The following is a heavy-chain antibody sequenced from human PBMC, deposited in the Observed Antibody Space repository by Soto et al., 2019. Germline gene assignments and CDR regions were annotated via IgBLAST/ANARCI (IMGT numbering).Heavy chain of an antibody. D-gene: IGHD1-26*01. V-gene: IGHV3-30-3*01. CDR1: GFTFSSYA. Sequence: LRLSCAASGFTFSSYAMHWVRQAPGKGLEWVAVISYDGSNKYYADSVKGRFTISRDNSKNTLYLQMNSLRAEDTAVYYCAREWELLRTFDYWGQGTLVTVSS. J-gene: IGHJ4*02. CDR3: AREWELLRTFDY. CDR2: ISYDGSNK.